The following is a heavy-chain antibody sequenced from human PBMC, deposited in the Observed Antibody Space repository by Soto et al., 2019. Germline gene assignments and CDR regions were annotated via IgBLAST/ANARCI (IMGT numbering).Heavy chain of an antibody. CDR1: GGTVASSHW. Sequence: LSLTYGVSGGTVASSHWWSWVRQSPGGGLEWIGNVYHTGDTNFNPSLKSRVTISVDKSNNQFSLRLNSLTAADTAVYLCAREIVTAGANNYFDXWGPGTRVTVSX. CDR3: AREIVTAGANNYFDX. V-gene: IGHV4-4*01. J-gene: IGHJ5*02. CDR2: VYHTGDT. D-gene: IGHD2-21*02.